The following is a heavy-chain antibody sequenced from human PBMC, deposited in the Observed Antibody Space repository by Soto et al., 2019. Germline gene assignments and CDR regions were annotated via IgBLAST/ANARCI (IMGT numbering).Heavy chain of an antibody. D-gene: IGHD6-19*01. CDR2: ISYDGSNK. CDR1: GFTFSSYA. Sequence: QVQLVESGGGVVQPGRSLRLSCAASGFTFSSYAMHWVRQAPGKGLEGVAVISYDGSNKYYADSVKGRFTISRNNSLRSLKLKMNLLREKELAMKICARGGVYSIGWGKVDNWGQGTLVTVS. V-gene: IGHV3-30-3*01. J-gene: IGHJ4*02. CDR3: ARGGVYSIGWGKVDN.